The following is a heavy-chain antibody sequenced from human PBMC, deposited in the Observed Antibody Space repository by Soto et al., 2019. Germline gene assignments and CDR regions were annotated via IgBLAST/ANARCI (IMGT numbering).Heavy chain of an antibody. CDR3: ARQQAMDY. CDR1: GYTFVNYE. J-gene: IGHJ4*02. V-gene: IGHV1-8*01. Sequence: QVQLVQSGAEVMKPGASVKVSCKASGYTFVNYEINWVRQATGQGLEWLGWMNPHSGDTFYAQNFQGRVTMTRNTSITTAYMELNSLKSEDTAVYYCARQQAMDYWGQGTLVTVSS. CDR2: MNPHSGDT.